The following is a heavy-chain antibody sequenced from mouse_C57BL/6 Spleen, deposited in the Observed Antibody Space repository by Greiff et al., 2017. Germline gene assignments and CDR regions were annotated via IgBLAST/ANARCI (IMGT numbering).Heavy chain of an antibody. J-gene: IGHJ1*03. D-gene: IGHD1-1*01. CDR1: GYTFTSYW. Sequence: QVQLQQPGAELVKPGASVTLSCKASGYTFTSYWMHWVKQRPGQGLEWIGMIHPNSGSTKYNEKFKGKATLTADKSSSTAYMQLNSLTSEDSAVYFCARYGIYWYFDVWGTGTTVTVSS. CDR2: IHPNSGST. CDR3: ARYGIYWYFDV. V-gene: IGHV1-64*01.